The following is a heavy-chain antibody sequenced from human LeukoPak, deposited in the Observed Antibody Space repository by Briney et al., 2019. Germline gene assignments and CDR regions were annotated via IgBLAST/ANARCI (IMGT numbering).Heavy chain of an antibody. J-gene: IGHJ5*02. CDR1: GYTFTGYY. V-gene: IGHV1-2*02. CDR2: INPNSGGT. Sequence: ASVKVSCKASGYTFTGYYMHWVRQAPGQGLEWMGWINPNSGGTNYAQKFQGRVTMTRDTSISTAYMKLSRLRSDDTAVYYCARDVGAAAGTDNWFDPWGQGTLVTVSS. D-gene: IGHD6-13*01. CDR3: ARDVGAAAGTDNWFDP.